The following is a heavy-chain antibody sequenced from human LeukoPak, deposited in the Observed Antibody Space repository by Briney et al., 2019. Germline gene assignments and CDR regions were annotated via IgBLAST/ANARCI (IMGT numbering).Heavy chain of an antibody. CDR2: INPNSGGT. V-gene: IGHV1-2*02. D-gene: IGHD2-2*02. CDR3: ARDRDCSSTSCYTVWFDP. J-gene: IGHJ5*02. CDR1: GYTFTSYG. Sequence: ASVKVSCKASGYTFTSYGISWVRQAPGQGLEWMGWINPNSGGTNYAQKFQGRVTMTRDTSISTAYMELSRLRSDDTAVYYCARDRDCSSTSCYTVWFDPWGQGTLVTVSS.